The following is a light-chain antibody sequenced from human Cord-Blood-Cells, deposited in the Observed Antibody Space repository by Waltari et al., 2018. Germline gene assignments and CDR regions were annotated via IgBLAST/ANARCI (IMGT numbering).Light chain of an antibody. Sequence: AIRMTQSPSSFSASTGDRVTITCRASQGISSDLAWYQQKPGKAPKILIYAASTLQSGVPSRFSGSGSGTDFTLTISCLQSEDFATYYCQQYYSYPWTFGQGTKVEIK. V-gene: IGKV1-8*01. J-gene: IGKJ1*01. CDR1: QGISSD. CDR2: AAS. CDR3: QQYYSYPWT.